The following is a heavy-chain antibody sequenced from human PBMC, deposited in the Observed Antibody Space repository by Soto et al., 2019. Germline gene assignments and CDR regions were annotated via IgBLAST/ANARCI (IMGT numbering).Heavy chain of an antibody. CDR3: ARLVNYYFGMDV. Sequence: LKISCKASDTTHWIGWVRQKPGKGLEWMGIIYPGDSDTKYSPSFQGQVTISVDKSISTAYLHWSSLKASDTATYYCARLVNYYFGMDVWGLGTTVTVSS. CDR2: IYPGDSDT. CDR1: DTTHW. J-gene: IGHJ6*02. V-gene: IGHV5-51*01.